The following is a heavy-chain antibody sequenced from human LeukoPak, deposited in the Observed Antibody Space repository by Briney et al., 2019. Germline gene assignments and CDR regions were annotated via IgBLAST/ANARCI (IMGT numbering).Heavy chain of an antibody. Sequence: GGSLRLSCAASGFSFSDCAMSWVRQAPGRGLEWVSSISGSAGSTYYAYSMKGRFTISRDNPKNTLHLEMNTLRAEDTAIYYCTKGMATIRRHIDSWGQGTLVTVSS. CDR3: TKGMATIRRHIDS. CDR2: ISGSAGST. V-gene: IGHV3-23*01. J-gene: IGHJ4*02. D-gene: IGHD5-24*01. CDR1: GFSFSDCA.